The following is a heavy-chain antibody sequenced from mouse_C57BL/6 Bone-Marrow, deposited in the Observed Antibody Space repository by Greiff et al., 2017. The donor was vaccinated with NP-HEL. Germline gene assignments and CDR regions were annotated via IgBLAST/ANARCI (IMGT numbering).Heavy chain of an antibody. V-gene: IGHV1-55*01. CDR1: GYTFTSYW. J-gene: IGHJ4*01. D-gene: IGHD2-4*01. Sequence: QVQLQQPGAELVKPGASVKMSCKASGYTFTSYWITWVKQRPGQGLEWIGDIYPGSGSTNYNEKFKSKATLTVDTSSSTAYMQLSSLTSDDSAVYYCARIYYDYDVGDYWGQGTSVTGSS. CDR3: ARIYYDYDVGDY. CDR2: IYPGSGST.